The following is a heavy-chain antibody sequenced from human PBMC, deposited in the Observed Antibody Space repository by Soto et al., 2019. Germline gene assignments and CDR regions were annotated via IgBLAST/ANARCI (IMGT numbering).Heavy chain of an antibody. V-gene: IGHV3-33*01. J-gene: IGHJ4*02. D-gene: IGHD2-2*01. CDR3: ARGNYVAAAVLDY. Sequence: QVQLVESGGGVVQPGSSLRLSCAASGFSFSTYGMHWVRQAPGKGLEWVAVIWYDGSNRYFTDSVKGRFTISRDNSKNTLYLQMNSLRAEDTAVYYCARGNYVAAAVLDYWGQGTLVTVSS. CDR1: GFSFSTYG. CDR2: IWYDGSNR.